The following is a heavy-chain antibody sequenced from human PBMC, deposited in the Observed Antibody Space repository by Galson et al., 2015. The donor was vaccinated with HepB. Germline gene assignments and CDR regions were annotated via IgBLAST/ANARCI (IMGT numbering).Heavy chain of an antibody. V-gene: IGHV3-74*01. CDR2: IDSDGSST. Sequence: SLRLSCAVSGFNLNAFWMHWVRQPPGKGLVWVARIDSDGSSTVYADFAKGRFTISSDHLKNTVYLQMDSLRAEDTAVYYCVRDEEYKKYDHWGQGTLVTVSS. CDR1: GFNLNAFW. D-gene: IGHD2/OR15-2a*01. CDR3: VRDEEYKKYDH. J-gene: IGHJ5*02.